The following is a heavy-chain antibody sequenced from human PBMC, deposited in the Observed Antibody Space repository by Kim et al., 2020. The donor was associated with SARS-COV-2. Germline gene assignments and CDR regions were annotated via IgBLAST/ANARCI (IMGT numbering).Heavy chain of an antibody. CDR1: GFTFSSYG. D-gene: IGHD6-13*01. V-gene: IGHV3-33*01. J-gene: IGHJ4*02. Sequence: GGSLRLSCAASGFTFSSYGMHWVRQAPGKGLEWVAVIWYDGSNKYYADSVKGRFTISRDNSKNTLYLQMNSLRAEDTAVYYCARGVPSDPEIAAAGTFDYWGQGTLVTVSS. CDR2: IWYDGSNK. CDR3: ARGVPSDPEIAAAGTFDY.